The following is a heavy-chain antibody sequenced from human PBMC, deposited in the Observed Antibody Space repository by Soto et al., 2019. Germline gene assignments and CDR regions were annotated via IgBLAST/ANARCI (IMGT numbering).Heavy chain of an antibody. Sequence: GGSLRLSCTASGFTFSTYAMSWVRQAPGEGLEWVSSISENGVYTDYADSAKGRFTISRDNSKNTLYVQMTSLRAEDTAVYYCAKETSPNTYYTFDFWGQGTMVTVSS. D-gene: IGHD1-26*01. J-gene: IGHJ3*01. CDR2: ISENGVYT. CDR1: GFTFSTYA. CDR3: AKETSPNTYYTFDF. V-gene: IGHV3-23*01.